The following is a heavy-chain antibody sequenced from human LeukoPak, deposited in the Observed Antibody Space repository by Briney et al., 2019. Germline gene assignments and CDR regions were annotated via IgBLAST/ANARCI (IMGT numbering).Heavy chain of an antibody. D-gene: IGHD3-22*01. CDR3: ARDHDTSGYYHYYFDF. CDR1: GFTFSSYS. CDR2: ISYDGSNK. V-gene: IGHV3-30*03. Sequence: GGSLRLSCVVSGFTFSSYSINWVRQAPGKGLEWVAVISYDGSNKYYADSVMGRFTISRDNSKNTLYLQMNSLRAEDTAVFYCARDHDTSGYYHYYFDFWGQGTLVTVSS. J-gene: IGHJ4*02.